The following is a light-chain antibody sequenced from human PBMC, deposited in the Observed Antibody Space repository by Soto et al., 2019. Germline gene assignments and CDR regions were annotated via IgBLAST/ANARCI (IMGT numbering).Light chain of an antibody. CDR1: SSDVGLYNS. V-gene: IGLV2-14*01. J-gene: IGLJ1*01. CDR3: CSYASSTAYV. CDR2: GVY. Sequence: ALTQPASVSGSPGQSITISCTGTSSDVGLYNSVSWFQQHSGKAPKLMIYGVYNRPSGVSDRFSGSKSGNTASLTISGLQAEDESDYYCCSYASSTAYVFGTGTKVTVL.